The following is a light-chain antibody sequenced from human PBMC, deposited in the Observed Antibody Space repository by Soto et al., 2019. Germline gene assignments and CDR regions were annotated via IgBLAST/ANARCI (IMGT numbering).Light chain of an antibody. CDR2: EFS. V-gene: IGLV2-14*01. Sequence: QSVLTQPASVSGSPGQSITISCTGTSSDVGGSNYVSWYQQHPGKAPKLIIFEFSNRPSGVSNRFFGSKSGNTASLTISGLRAEDEADYYCSSYTTTNTLEGVFGGGTKVTVL. CDR3: SSYTTTNTLEGV. J-gene: IGLJ2*01. CDR1: SSDVGGSNY.